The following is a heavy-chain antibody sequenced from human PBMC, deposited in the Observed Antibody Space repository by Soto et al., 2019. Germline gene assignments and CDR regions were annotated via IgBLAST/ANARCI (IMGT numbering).Heavy chain of an antibody. CDR3: AKDRASDYPNWFDS. J-gene: IGHJ5*01. D-gene: IGHD4-17*01. CDR2: ISAYNGNT. V-gene: IGHV1-18*01. CDR1: GYTFTSYG. Sequence: ASVKVSCKASGYTFTSYGISWVRQAPGQGLEWMGWISAYNGNTNYAQKLQGRVTMTTDTSTSTAYMELRSLRSDDTAVYYCAKDRASDYPNWFDSWGQGTLVTV.